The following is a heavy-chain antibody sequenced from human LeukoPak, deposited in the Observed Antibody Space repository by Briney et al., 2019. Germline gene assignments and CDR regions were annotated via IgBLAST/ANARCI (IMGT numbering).Heavy chain of an antibody. CDR3: ARGIAANMDY. Sequence: PSETLSLTCTVSGVSISTSCYYWGWIRQPPGKGLEWIAKIYFNGGTAYNPSLKSRVAIFVETSKNQFSLKVNSVTAVDTAVYYCARGIAANMDYWGQGTLVTVSS. CDR1: GVSISTSCYY. CDR2: IYFNGGT. V-gene: IGHV4-39*01. D-gene: IGHD6-25*01. J-gene: IGHJ4*02.